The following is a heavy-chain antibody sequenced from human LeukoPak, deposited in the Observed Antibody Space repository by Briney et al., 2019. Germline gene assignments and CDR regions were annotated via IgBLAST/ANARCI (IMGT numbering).Heavy chain of an antibody. Sequence: PGGSLRLSCAASGFTFSSYGMHWVRQAPGKGLEWVAFIRYDGSNKYYADSVKGRVTISRDNSKNTLYLQMNSLRAEDTAVYYCENQVTYYYDSSGYYDADAFDIRGQGTMVTVSS. CDR1: GFTFSSYG. J-gene: IGHJ3*02. D-gene: IGHD3-22*01. CDR2: IRYDGSNK. V-gene: IGHV3-30*02. CDR3: ENQVTYYYDSSGYYDADAFDI.